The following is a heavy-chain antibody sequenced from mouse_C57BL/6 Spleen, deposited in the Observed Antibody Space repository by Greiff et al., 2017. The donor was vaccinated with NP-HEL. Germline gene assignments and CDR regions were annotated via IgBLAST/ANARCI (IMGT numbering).Heavy chain of an antibody. Sequence: VQLQQPGTELVKPGASVKLSCKASGYTFTSYWMHWVKQRPGQGLEWIGNINPSNGGTNYNEKFKSKATLTVDKYSSTAYMQLSSLTSEDSAVYYCAREVTTRYYLDYWGQGTTLTVSS. D-gene: IGHD2-2*01. J-gene: IGHJ2*01. CDR3: AREVTTRYYLDY. V-gene: IGHV1-53*01. CDR1: GYTFTSYW. CDR2: INPSNGGT.